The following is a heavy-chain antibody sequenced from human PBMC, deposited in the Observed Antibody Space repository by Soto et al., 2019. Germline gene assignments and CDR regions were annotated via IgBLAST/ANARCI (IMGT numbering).Heavy chain of an antibody. CDR1: GVTFSSYA. V-gene: IGHV1-69*13. CDR2: IIPIFGTA. J-gene: IGHJ3*02. Sequence: SVKFSCTPSGVTFSSYAISWVRQAPGQGLEWMGGIIPIFGTANYAQKFQGRVTITADESTSTAYMELSSLRSEDTAVYYCAKFRLSHCTNGVFTTGAFEIWGQGTMVTV. D-gene: IGHD2-8*01. CDR3: AKFRLSHCTNGVFTTGAFEI.